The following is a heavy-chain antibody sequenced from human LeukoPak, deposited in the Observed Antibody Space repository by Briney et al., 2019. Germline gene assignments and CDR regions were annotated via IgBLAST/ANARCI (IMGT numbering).Heavy chain of an antibody. V-gene: IGHV4-34*01. CDR3: ARTNQISETAFDI. D-gene: IGHD1-14*01. Sequence: SETLSLTCAVYGGSFSGYYWSWIRQPPGKGLEWIGEINHSGSTNYNPSLKSRVTISVDTSKNQFSLKLSSVTAADTAVYYCARTNQISETAFDIWGQGTMVIVTS. CDR1: GGSFSGYY. CDR2: INHSGST. J-gene: IGHJ3*02.